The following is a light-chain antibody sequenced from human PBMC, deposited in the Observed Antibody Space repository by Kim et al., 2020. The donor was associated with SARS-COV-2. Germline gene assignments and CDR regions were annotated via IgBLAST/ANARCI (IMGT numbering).Light chain of an antibody. CDR2: LNSDGSH. Sequence: QLVLTQSPSASASLGASVKLTCTLSSGHSSYAIAWHQQQPEKGPRYLMKLNSDGSHSKGDGIPDRFSGSSFGAERYLTISSLQSEDEADYYCQTWGTGHVVFGGGTQLTVL. CDR1: SGHSSYA. CDR3: QTWGTGHVV. V-gene: IGLV4-69*01. J-gene: IGLJ2*01.